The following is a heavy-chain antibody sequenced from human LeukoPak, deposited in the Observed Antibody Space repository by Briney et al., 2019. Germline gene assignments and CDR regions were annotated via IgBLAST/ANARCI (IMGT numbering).Heavy chain of an antibody. V-gene: IGHV3-11*06. CDR2: ISSSSSYT. D-gene: IGHD6-19*01. Sequence: GGSLRLSCAASGFTFSDYYMSWIRQAPGKGLEWVSYISSSSSYTNYADSVKGRFTISRDNAKNSLYLQMNSLRAEDTAVYYCARDELAAVAGTKLLFDYWGQGTLVTVSS. CDR1: GFTFSDYY. CDR3: ARDELAAVAGTKLLFDY. J-gene: IGHJ4*02.